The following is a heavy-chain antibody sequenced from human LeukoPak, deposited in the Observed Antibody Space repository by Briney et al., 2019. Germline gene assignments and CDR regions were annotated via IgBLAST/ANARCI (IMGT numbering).Heavy chain of an antibody. CDR2: ISAYNGNT. CDR1: GYTFTSYG. CDR3: ARGGRRYCSGGSCYSDY. D-gene: IGHD2-15*01. V-gene: IGHV1-18*01. Sequence: ASVKVSCKASGYTFTSYGISWVRQAPGQGLEWMGWISAYNGNTNYAQKLQGRVTMTTHTSTSTAYMELRCLRSDDTAVYYCARGGRRYCSGGSCYSDYWGQGTLVTVSS. J-gene: IGHJ4*02.